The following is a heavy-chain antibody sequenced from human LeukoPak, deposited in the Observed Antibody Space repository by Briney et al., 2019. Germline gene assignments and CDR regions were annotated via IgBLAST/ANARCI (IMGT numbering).Heavy chain of an antibody. CDR2: INPSGGST. CDR1: GYTFTSYY. J-gene: IGHJ4*02. Sequence: EASVKVSCKASGYTFTSYYMHWVRQAPGQGLEWMGIINPSGGSTSYAQKFQGRVTMTRDTSTSTAYMELSSLRSEDTAVYYCAGEAGGGSSSWYGRLDYWGQGTLVTVSS. CDR3: AGEAGGGSSSWYGRLDY. V-gene: IGHV1-46*01. D-gene: IGHD6-13*01.